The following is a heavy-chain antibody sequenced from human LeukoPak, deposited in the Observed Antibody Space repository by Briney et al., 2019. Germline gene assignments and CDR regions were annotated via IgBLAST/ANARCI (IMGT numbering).Heavy chain of an antibody. CDR1: GGSISSSSYY. CDR3: ASIPGNYFDY. J-gene: IGHJ4*02. Sequence: SETLSLTCTVSGGSISSSSYYWGWIRQHPGKGLEWIGYIYYSGSTYYNPSLKSRVTISVDTSKNQFSLKLSSVTAADTAVYYCASIPGNYFDYWGQGTLVTVSS. CDR2: IYYSGST. D-gene: IGHD1-26*01. V-gene: IGHV4-31*03.